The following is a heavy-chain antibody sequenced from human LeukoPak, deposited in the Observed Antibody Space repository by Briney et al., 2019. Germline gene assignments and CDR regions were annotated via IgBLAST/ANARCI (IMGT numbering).Heavy chain of an antibody. J-gene: IGHJ6*02. CDR1: GYTFTGYY. CDR3: ARDFRVEERTGYYYYGMDV. CDR2: INPNSGGT. V-gene: IGHV1-2*02. D-gene: IGHD1-14*01. Sequence: ASVKVSCKASGYTFTGYYMHWVRQAPGQGLEWMGWINPNSGGTNYAQKFQGRVTMTRDTSISTAYMELSRLRSDDTAVYYCARDFRVEERTGYYYYGMDVWGQGTTVTVSS.